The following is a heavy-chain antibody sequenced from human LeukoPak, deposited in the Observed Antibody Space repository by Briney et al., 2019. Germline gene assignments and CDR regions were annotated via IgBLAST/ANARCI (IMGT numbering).Heavy chain of an antibody. D-gene: IGHD3-10*01. CDR3: ARGKAPYYGSGSPYYYYYYYMDV. J-gene: IGHJ6*03. Sequence: ASVRVSCKASGGTFSSYAISWVRQAPGQGLEWMGGIIPIFGTANYAQKFQGRVTITADKSTSTAYMELSSLRSEDTAVYYCARGKAPYYGSGSPYYYYYYYMDVWGKGTTVTVSS. V-gene: IGHV1-69*06. CDR2: IIPIFGTA. CDR1: GGTFSSYA.